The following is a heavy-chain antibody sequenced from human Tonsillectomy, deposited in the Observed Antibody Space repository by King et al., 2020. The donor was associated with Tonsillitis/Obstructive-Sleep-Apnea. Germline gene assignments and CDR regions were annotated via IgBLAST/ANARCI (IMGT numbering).Heavy chain of an antibody. CDR3: AKDRLGDFGVVIPDY. J-gene: IGHJ4*02. CDR2: ISGTGGST. V-gene: IGHV3-23*04. Sequence: VQLVESGGGLVQPGGSLRLSCAASGFTFSSSAMSWFRQSPGKGLEWVSAISGTGGSTYYVDSVKGRFTISRDNSKNSLYLQMNSLRAEDTAIYYCAKDRLGDFGVVIPDYWGQGTLVTVSS. CDR1: GFTFSSSA. D-gene: IGHD3-3*01.